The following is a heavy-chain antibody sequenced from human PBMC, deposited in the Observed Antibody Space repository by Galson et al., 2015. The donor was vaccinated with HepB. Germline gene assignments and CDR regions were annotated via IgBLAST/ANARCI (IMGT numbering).Heavy chain of an antibody. V-gene: IGHV3-7*03. CDR3: ARGSRSAWHGVDNWLDP. CDR2: IKQDGSER. CDR1: GFTFGNYFSKNW. Sequence: SLRLSCAGSGFTFGNYFSKNWMTWVRQAPGKGLEWVANIKQDGSERYYVASVKGRFTISRDNAKNSLYLQMNSLRVEDTAVYYCARGSRSAWHGVDNWLDPWGQGTLVTVS. J-gene: IGHJ5*02. D-gene: IGHD4-17*01.